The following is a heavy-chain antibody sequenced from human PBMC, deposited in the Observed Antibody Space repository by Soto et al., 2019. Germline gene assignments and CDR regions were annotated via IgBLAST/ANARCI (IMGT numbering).Heavy chain of an antibody. V-gene: IGHV3-53*01. CDR1: GFTVSSNY. J-gene: IGHJ6*02. Sequence: VGSLRLSCAASGFTVSSNYMSWVRQARGKGLEWVSVIYSGGSTYYADSVKGRFTISRDNSKNTLYLQMNSLRAEDTAVYYCATDSSSWSDYYYYGMDVWGQGTTVTVSS. CDR2: IYSGGST. D-gene: IGHD6-13*01. CDR3: ATDSSSWSDYYYYGMDV.